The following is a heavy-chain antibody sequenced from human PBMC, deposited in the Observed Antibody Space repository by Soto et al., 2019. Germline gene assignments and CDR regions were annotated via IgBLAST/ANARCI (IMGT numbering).Heavy chain of an antibody. CDR3: ARKTSVVGYFDL. CDR1: GGSFSGYY. J-gene: IGHJ2*01. D-gene: IGHD2-15*01. Sequence: QVQLQQWGAGLLKPSETLSLTCAVYGGSFSGYYWSWIRQPPGKGLEWIGEINHSGSTNYNPSLKSRXXIXVXKSKNQFSLKLSSVTAADTAVYYCARKTSVVGYFDLWGRGTLVTVSS. CDR2: INHSGST. V-gene: IGHV4-34*01.